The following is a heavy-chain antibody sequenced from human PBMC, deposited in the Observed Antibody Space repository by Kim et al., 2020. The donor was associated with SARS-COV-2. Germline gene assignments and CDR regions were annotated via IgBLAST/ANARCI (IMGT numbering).Heavy chain of an antibody. CDR2: IYNGGST. V-gene: IGHV4-59*01. Sequence: SETLSLTCTVSGGSIASNYWSWIRQPPGKALEWVGYIYNGGSTIYSPSLKSRVTISLDTSKNHFSLKLTSVTAADTAVYYCAYHFNSYYAFDSWGQGILVTVSS. D-gene: IGHD1-26*01. CDR3: AYHFNSYYAFDS. CDR1: GGSIASNY. J-gene: IGHJ4*02.